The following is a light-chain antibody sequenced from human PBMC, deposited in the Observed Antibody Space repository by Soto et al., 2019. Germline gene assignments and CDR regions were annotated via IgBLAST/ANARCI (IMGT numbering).Light chain of an antibody. V-gene: IGKV1-9*01. CDR1: QDVSRS. Sequence: TQLTQSPSFLSASVGDRVTIACRASQDVSRSVGWYQQKPGTAPKLLISAASTLNSGVPSRFSGSGSGTDFTLTISSLQPEDFATDYCQQLWTYPLTFGGGTKAEI. J-gene: IGKJ4*01. CDR3: QQLWTYPLT. CDR2: AAS.